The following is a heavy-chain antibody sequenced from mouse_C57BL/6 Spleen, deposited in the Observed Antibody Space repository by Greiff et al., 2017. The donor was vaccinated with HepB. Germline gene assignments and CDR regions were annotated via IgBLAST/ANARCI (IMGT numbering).Heavy chain of an antibody. Sequence: QVQLQQPGAELVKPGASVKLSCKASGYTFTSYWMHWVKQRPGQGLEWIGMIHPNSGSTNYNEKFKSKATLTVDKSSSTAYMQLSSLTSEDSAVYYCARSRCYGSSYEGYFDVWGTGTTVTVSS. CDR1: GYTFTSYW. CDR3: ARSRCYGSSYEGYFDV. V-gene: IGHV1-64*01. D-gene: IGHD1-1*01. J-gene: IGHJ1*03. CDR2: IHPNSGST.